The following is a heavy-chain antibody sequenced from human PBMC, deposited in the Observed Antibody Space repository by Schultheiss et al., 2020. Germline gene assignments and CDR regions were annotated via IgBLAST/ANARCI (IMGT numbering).Heavy chain of an antibody. CDR2: IYSGGST. CDR3: ARGTLRDGMDV. J-gene: IGHJ6*02. V-gene: IGHV3-66*02. CDR1: GFTVSSNY. Sequence: VGSLRLSCAASGFTVSSNYMSWVRQALGKGLEWVSIIYSGGSTYYADSVKGRFTISRDNSKNTLYLQMNSLRTEDTAVYYCARGTLRDGMDVWGQGTTVTVSS. D-gene: IGHD2/OR15-2a*01.